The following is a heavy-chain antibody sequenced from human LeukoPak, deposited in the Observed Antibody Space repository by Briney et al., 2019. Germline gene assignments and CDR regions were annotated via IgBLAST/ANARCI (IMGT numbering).Heavy chain of an antibody. CDR3: VKDPTTYSSGWYGHFDY. V-gene: IGHV3-64D*09. CDR2: ISSNGDRT. CDR1: GFSFSSYV. Sequence: GGSLRLSCAVSGFSFSSYVMCWVRQAPGEGLEYVSSISSNGDRTYYADSVKGSFTISRDNSKNTLYLQISSLRADDTAVYYCVKDPTTYSSGWYGHFDYWGLGTLVTVSS. J-gene: IGHJ4*02. D-gene: IGHD6-19*01.